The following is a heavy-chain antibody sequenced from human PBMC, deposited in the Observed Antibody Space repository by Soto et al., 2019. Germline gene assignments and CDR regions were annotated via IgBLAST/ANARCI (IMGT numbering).Heavy chain of an antibody. V-gene: IGHV3-64*01. CDR2: ISSNGVGT. CDR3: ARRARPDFYYMDF. D-gene: IGHD6-6*01. CDR1: GFTLSGSA. J-gene: IGHJ6*03. Sequence: EVQLAESGAGLAQPGGSLRRSCTSYGFTLSGSAIDWVQQAPGKGLEYVSGISSNGVGTYYANSVQGRFNISRDNSKNTVYLQMGSLRPKDMAVYYCARRARPDFYYMDFWGKGTTVTVSS.